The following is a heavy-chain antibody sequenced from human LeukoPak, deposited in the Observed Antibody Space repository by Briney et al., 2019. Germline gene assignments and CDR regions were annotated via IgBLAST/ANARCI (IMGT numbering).Heavy chain of an antibody. CDR2: IYYSGST. D-gene: IGHD3-3*01. CDR3: AREGNFWSGYYTKGNWFDP. CDR1: GGSISSSSYY. J-gene: IGHJ5*02. Sequence: PSETLSLTCTVSGGSISSSSYYRGWIRQPPGKGLEWIGSIYYSGSTYYNPSLKSRVTISVDTSKNQFSLKLSSVTAADTAVYYCAREGNFWSGYYTKGNWFDPWGQGTLVTVSS. V-gene: IGHV4-39*02.